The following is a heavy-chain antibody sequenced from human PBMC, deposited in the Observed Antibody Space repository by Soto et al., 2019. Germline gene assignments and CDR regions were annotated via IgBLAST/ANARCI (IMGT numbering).Heavy chain of an antibody. D-gene: IGHD2-2*01. CDR1: GYSFTSYW. CDR2: IYPGDSDT. CDR3: ARHEGYCSSTSCWGWFDP. V-gene: IGHV5-51*01. Sequence: GESLKISCKGSGYSFTSYWIGWVRQMPGKGLEWMGIIYPGDSDTRYSPSFQGQVTISADKSISTAYLQWSSLKASDTAMYYCARHEGYCSSTSCWGWFDPWGQGTLVTVSS. J-gene: IGHJ5*02.